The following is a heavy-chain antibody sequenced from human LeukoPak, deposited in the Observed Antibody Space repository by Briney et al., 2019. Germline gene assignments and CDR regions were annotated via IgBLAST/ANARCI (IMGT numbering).Heavy chain of an antibody. D-gene: IGHD2-2*01. J-gene: IGHJ4*02. CDR3: ARVGYCSTTSCYRRAFDC. Sequence: GGSLRLSCAASGFTFSSHWMSWVRQAPGKGLEWVANINQDGTEQYYVDSVKGRFTISRDNAKNSLYLQMNSLRAEDTAVYYCARVGYCSTTSCYRRAFDCWGQGTLVTVSS. V-gene: IGHV3-7*01. CDR2: INQDGTEQ. CDR1: GFTFSSHW.